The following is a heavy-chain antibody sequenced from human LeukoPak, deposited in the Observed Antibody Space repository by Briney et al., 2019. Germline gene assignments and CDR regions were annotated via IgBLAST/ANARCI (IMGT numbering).Heavy chain of an antibody. CDR1: GGSISSGSYY. Sequence: SQTLSLTCTVSGGSISSGSYYWSWIRQPAGKGLEWIGRIYTSGSTNYNPSLKSRVTISVDTSKNQFSLKLSSVTAADTAVYYCAREGVVVVAPDYWGQGTLVTVSS. V-gene: IGHV4-61*02. D-gene: IGHD2-15*01. CDR2: IYTSGST. CDR3: AREGVVVVAPDY. J-gene: IGHJ4*02.